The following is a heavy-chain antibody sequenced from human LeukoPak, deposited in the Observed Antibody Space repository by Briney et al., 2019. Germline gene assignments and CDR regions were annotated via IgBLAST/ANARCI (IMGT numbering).Heavy chain of an antibody. J-gene: IGHJ4*02. CDR3: ARKNYYDSSGYLYYFDY. CDR2: IYYSGST. CDR1: GGSISSYY. Sequence: PSETLSLTCTVSGGSISSYYWSWIRQPPGKGLEWIGYIYYSGSTNYNPSLKSRVTISVDTSKNQFSPKLSSVTAADTAVYYCARKNYYDSSGYLYYFDYWGQGTLVTVSS. V-gene: IGHV4-59*01. D-gene: IGHD3-22*01.